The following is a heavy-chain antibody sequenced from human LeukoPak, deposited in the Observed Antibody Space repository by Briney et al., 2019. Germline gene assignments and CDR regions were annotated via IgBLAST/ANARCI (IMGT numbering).Heavy chain of an antibody. D-gene: IGHD7-27*01. CDR3: ARVGEGLGIEY. J-gene: IGHJ4*02. V-gene: IGHV3-21*01. CDR1: GFTFSSYI. CDR2: ISSSSSYI. Sequence: GESLRLSCAASGFTFSSYIMNWVRQAPGKGLEWVSSISSSSSYIYYVDSVKGRFTISRDNAKNSLYLQMNSLRAEDTAVYYCARVGEGLGIEYWGQGTLVTVSS.